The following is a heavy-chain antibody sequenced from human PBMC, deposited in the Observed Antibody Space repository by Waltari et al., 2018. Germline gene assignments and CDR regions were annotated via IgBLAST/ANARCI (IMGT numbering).Heavy chain of an antibody. CDR2: INHSGST. D-gene: IGHD6-13*01. J-gene: IGHJ3*02. Sequence: QVQLQQWGAGLLKPSETLSLTCAVYGGSFSGYYWSWIRQPPGKGLEWIGEINHSGSTNYNPALQSRVTISVDTSKNQFSLKLSSVTAADTAVYYCARDRQQLVQGAFDIWGQGTMVTVSS. CDR1: GGSFSGYY. V-gene: IGHV4-34*01. CDR3: ARDRQQLVQGAFDI.